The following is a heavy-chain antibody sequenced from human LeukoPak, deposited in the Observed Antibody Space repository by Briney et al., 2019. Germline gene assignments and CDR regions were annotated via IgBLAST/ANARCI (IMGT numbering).Heavy chain of an antibody. D-gene: IGHD3-22*01. CDR3: ARVSHKGDSSGYQPTDY. CDR1: GFTFSSYS. J-gene: IGHJ4*02. CDR2: ISSSSSYI. V-gene: IGHV3-21*01. Sequence: GGSLRLSCVASGFTFSSYSMNWVRQAPGKGLEWVSSISSSSSYIYYADSVKGRFTISRDNAKNSLYLQMNSLRVEDTSVYYCARVSHKGDSSGYQPTDYWGQGTVVTVSS.